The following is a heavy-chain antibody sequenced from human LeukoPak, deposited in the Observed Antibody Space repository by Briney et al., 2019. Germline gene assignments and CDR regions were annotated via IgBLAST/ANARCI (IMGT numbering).Heavy chain of an antibody. D-gene: IGHD1-26*01. CDR3: AKSHLPNAYSGTYYCDY. CDR2: IRYDEHKK. V-gene: IGHV3-30*02. Sequence: GGSLRHSCAASGFTFRYHGMHWVRPAPGKGVEGGAFIRYDEHKKFYGDSVKGRFTISRDNSKNTLYLQMNRLRTEDTAVYYCAKSHLPNAYSGTYYCDYWGQGTLVTVSS. J-gene: IGHJ4*02. CDR1: GFTFRYHG.